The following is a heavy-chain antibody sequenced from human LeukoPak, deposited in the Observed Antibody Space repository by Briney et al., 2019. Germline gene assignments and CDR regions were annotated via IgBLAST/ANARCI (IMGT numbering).Heavy chain of an antibody. CDR3: ARRNDFDI. V-gene: IGHV4-59*08. CDR2: IYYSGST. CDR1: GGSISGYH. J-gene: IGHJ3*02. Sequence: SETLSLTCTVSGGSISGYHWNWIRQPPGKGLGWIGYIYYSGSTDSNPSLKSRVTISVDTSKNQFTLKLTSVTAADTAMYYCARRNDFDIWGPGTMVTVSS.